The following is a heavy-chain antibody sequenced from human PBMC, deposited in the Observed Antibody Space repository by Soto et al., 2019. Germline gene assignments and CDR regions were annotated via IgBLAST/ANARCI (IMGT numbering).Heavy chain of an antibody. V-gene: IGHV3-30*18. CDR3: AKETSGYSSSWSYYYGMDV. Sequence: QVQLVESGGGVVQPGRSLRLSCAASGFTFSHYGMQWVRQAPGKGLEWVAVISYDGSNEYYADSAKGRLTISRDNSKNALNLHMNSLRAEDPAVYYCAKETSGYSSSWSYYYGMDVWGQGTTVTVSS. J-gene: IGHJ6*02. CDR2: ISYDGSNE. D-gene: IGHD6-13*01. CDR1: GFTFSHYG.